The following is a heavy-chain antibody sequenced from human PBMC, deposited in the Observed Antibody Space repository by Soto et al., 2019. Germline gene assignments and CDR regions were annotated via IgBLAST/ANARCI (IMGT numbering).Heavy chain of an antibody. V-gene: IGHV4-39*01. Sequence: PSETLSLTCIVTGGSIRGINYYWAWIRQPPGKGLEWIGTIYYSGTTVYNPSLKSRVTMSVDTSKRQFSLKVSSVAAADTAVYFCARRAPYGTGHHYFDYWGQGALVTVSS. CDR3: ARRAPYGTGHHYFDY. CDR1: GGSIRGINYY. CDR2: IYYSGTT. J-gene: IGHJ4*02. D-gene: IGHD2-8*02.